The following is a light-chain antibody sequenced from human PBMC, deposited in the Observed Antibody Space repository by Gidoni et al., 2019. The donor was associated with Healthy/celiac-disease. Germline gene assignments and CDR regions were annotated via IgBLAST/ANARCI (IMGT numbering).Light chain of an antibody. Sequence: QSVLTQPPSASGTPGQRVTISCSGSSSNIGSNTVNWYQQLPGTAPKLLIYSNNQRPSGVPDRFSGSKSGTSASLAISGLQSEDEADYYCAAWDDSPGQVVFGGGTKLTVL. CDR3: AAWDDSPGQVV. CDR2: SNN. CDR1: SSNIGSNT. V-gene: IGLV1-44*01. J-gene: IGLJ2*01.